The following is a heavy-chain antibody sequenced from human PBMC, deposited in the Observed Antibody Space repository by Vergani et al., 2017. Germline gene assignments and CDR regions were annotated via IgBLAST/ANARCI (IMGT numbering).Heavy chain of an antibody. D-gene: IGHD3-10*01. Sequence: QLQLQESGPGLVKPSETLSLSCRVSGDSISRSHYYWGFIRQPPGKGLEWIGSISSSGSPYYTPTLKSRLAFSVDTSKNLFSLRLNSVTATDTRMYYCSRPFGPGAIADGYHVWGQGTMVTVS. J-gene: IGHJ3*01. CDR3: SRPFGPGAIADGYHV. CDR1: GDSISRSHYY. CDR2: ISSSGSP. V-gene: IGHV4-39*02.